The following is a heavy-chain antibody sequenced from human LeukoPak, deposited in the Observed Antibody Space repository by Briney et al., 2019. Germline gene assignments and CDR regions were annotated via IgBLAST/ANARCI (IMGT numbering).Heavy chain of an antibody. D-gene: IGHD6-13*01. CDR3: ARDNGKGSSWYYDY. CDR1: GYTFNNYG. V-gene: IGHV1-18*01. J-gene: IGHJ4*02. Sequence: ASVKVSCKSSGYTFNNYGISWLRQAPGLGLEWLGWISPYNGNTHYAQNLQGRVTLTTDTSTGTAYMELRSLRSEDTAVYYCARDNGKGSSWYYDYWGQGTLVTVSS. CDR2: ISPYNGNT.